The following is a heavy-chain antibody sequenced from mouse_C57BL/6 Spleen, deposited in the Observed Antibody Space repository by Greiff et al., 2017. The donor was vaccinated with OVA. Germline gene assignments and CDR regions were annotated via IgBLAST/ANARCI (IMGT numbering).Heavy chain of an antibody. CDR1: GFNIKDDY. V-gene: IGHV14-4*01. D-gene: IGHD4-1*01. Sequence: VHVKQSGAELVRPGASVKLSCTASGFNIKDDYMHWVKQRPEQGLEWIGWIDPENGDTEYASKFQGKATITADTSSNTAYLQLSSLTSEDTAVYYCTTSGKGAMDYWGQGTSVTVSS. CDR2: IDPENGDT. J-gene: IGHJ4*01. CDR3: TTSGKGAMDY.